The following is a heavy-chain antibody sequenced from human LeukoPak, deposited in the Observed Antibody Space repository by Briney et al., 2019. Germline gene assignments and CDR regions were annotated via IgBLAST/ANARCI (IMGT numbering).Heavy chain of an antibody. D-gene: IGHD1-26*01. CDR2: ISHSGRT. CDR1: GVSFSGYY. V-gene: IGHV4-34*01. Sequence: PSETLSLTCAVSGVSFSGYYWSWIRLPPGKGPEWIGEISHSGRTSYNPSLKGQVTISLDTSMNHFSLNLRFVTAADTAVYYCTRTSPGIPLDFWGQGTLVTVSS. CDR3: TRTSPGIPLDF. J-gene: IGHJ4*02.